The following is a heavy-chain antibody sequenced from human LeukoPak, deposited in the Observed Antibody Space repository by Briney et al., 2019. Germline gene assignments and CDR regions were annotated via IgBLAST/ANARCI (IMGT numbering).Heavy chain of an antibody. CDR1: GDSISRSTYY. D-gene: IGHD6-19*01. J-gene: IGHJ4*02. CDR2: LYYSGSI. CDR3: ARTNPGLAVTGTRVDC. V-gene: IGHV4-39*01. Sequence: SETLSLTCTVSGDSISRSTYYWGWIRQPPGRGLEWIGALYYSGSIYYNPSLKSRVTISVDTPKNQFSLKLNSVTAADTAVYYCARTNPGLAVTGTRVDCWGQGALVTVSS.